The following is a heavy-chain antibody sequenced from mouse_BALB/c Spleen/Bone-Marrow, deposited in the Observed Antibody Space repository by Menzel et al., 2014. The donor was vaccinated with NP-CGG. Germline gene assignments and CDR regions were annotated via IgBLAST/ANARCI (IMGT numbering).Heavy chain of an antibody. CDR3: TRHHRHAYYCDY. CDR1: GYTFTSSW. V-gene: IGHV1S130*01. D-gene: IGHD2-14*01. CDR2: IHPNSGNT. Sequence: QVQLQQSGSVLVRPGASVKLSFKASGYTFTSSWMHWAKQRPGQGLAWIGEIHPNSGNTNYNEKFKGKATLTVDTSSSTAYVDLSSLTSEDSAVYYCTRHHRHAYYCDYWGQGTTLTVSS. J-gene: IGHJ2*01.